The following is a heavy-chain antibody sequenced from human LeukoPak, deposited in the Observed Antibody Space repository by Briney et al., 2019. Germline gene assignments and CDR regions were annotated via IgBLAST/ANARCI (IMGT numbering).Heavy chain of an antibody. CDR1: EYTFTGYY. CDR2: INPNSGGT. CDR3: AGVGPFSSGPLDY. J-gene: IGHJ4*02. V-gene: IGHV1-2*02. D-gene: IGHD6-19*01. Sequence: ASVKVSCKASEYTFTGYYMHWVRQAPGQGLEWMGWINPNSGGTNYAQKFQGRVTMTRDTSISTAYMELSRLRSDDTAVYYCAGVGPFSSGPLDYWGQGTLVTVSS.